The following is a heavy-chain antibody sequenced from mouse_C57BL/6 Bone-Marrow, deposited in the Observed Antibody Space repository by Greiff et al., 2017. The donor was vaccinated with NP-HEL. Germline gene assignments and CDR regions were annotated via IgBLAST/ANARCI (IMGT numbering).Heavy chain of an antibody. CDR2: INPYNGGT. CDR1: GYTFTDYY. Sequence: VQLKESGPVLVKPGASVKMSCKASGYTFTDYYMNWVKQSHGKSLEWIGVINPYNGGTSYNQKFKGKATLTVDKSSSTAYMELNSLTSEDSAVYYCARRTTVVGTRYFDVWGTGTTVTVSS. J-gene: IGHJ1*03. CDR3: ARRTTVVGTRYFDV. V-gene: IGHV1-19*01. D-gene: IGHD1-1*01.